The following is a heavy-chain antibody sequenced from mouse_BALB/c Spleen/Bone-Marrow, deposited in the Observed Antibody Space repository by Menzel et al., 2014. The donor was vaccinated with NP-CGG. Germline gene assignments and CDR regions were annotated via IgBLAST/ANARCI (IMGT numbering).Heavy chain of an antibody. CDR2: SSGGGGTN. D-gene: IGHD1-1*01. CDR1: GFTFSNYT. J-gene: IGHJ1*01. V-gene: IGHV5-9*03. Sequence: EVQLVESGGGLVKPGGSLKLSCAASGFTFSNYTLPWVRQTPEKRLEWVAISSGGGGTNYYSDTVDGGVTISTDYSYKGKGRFTISRDNAKNNLYLQMSGLRSEDTALCYCARYKGDYYESNHNCYFDDWGAGTTVTVSS. CDR3: ARYKGDYYESNHNCYFDD.